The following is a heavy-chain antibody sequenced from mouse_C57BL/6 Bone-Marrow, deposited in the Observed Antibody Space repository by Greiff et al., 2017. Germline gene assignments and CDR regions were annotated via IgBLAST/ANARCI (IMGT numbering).Heavy chain of an antibody. J-gene: IGHJ3*01. CDR3: ARRRETGTWFAY. Sequence: QVQLQQPGTELVKPGASVKPGASGYTFTSYWMHWVKQRPGQGLEWIGNINPSNGGTNYNEKFKSKATLTVDKSSSTAYMQLSSLTSEDSAVYYCARRRETGTWFAYWGQGTLVTVSA. CDR2: INPSNGGT. D-gene: IGHD4-1*01. V-gene: IGHV1-53*01. CDR1: GYTFTSYW.